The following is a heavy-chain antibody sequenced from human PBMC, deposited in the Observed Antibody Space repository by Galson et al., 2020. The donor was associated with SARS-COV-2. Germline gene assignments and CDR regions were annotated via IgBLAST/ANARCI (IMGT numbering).Heavy chain of an antibody. D-gene: IGHD5-12*01. CDR2: IDPRGTYT. CDR1: GYNYTNYL. CDR3: ARHVYDVSAGYEY. Sequence: HGESLKISCKGSGYNYTNYLINWVRHTPGKGLEWMGRIDPRGTYTTYSPSFQGHVTFSVDKSINTAYLQWSSLKTSDTAMYYCARHVYDVSAGYEYWGQGALFTVSS. V-gene: IGHV5-10-1*01. J-gene: IGHJ4*02.